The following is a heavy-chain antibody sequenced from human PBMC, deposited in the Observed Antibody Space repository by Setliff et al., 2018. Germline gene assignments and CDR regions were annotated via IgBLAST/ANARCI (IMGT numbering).Heavy chain of an antibody. CDR3: ARDLVGYCSGGSCYDWDY. J-gene: IGHJ4*02. V-gene: IGHV1-18*01. CDR1: GYTFTSYG. D-gene: IGHD2-15*01. Sequence: ASVKVSCKASGYTFTSYGISWVRQAPGQGLEWMGWISAYNGNTNYAQKLQGRVTMTTGTSTSTAYMEPRSLRSDDTAVYYCARDLVGYCSGGSCYDWDYWGQGTLVTVSS. CDR2: ISAYNGNT.